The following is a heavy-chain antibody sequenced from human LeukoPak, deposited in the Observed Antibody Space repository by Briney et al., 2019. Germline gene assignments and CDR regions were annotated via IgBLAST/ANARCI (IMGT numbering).Heavy chain of an antibody. CDR1: GGSISSSSYY. CDR2: IYYSGST. Sequence: SETLSLTCTVSGGSISSSSYYWGWIRQPPGKGLEWIGSIYYSGSTYYNPSLKSRVTISVDTSKNQFSLKLSSVTAADTAVYYCARAIESRDAFDIWGQGTMVTASS. CDR3: ARAIESRDAFDI. D-gene: IGHD2/OR15-2a*01. V-gene: IGHV4-39*01. J-gene: IGHJ3*02.